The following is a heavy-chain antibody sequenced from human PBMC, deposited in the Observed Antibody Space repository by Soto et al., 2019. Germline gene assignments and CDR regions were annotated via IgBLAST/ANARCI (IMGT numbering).Heavy chain of an antibody. Sequence: QVQLVQSGAEVKKPGSSVKVSCKASGGTFSSYAISWVRQAPGQGLEWMGGIIPIFGTANYAQKFQGRVTIXXDXSXXTADMELSSLRSEDTAVYYCARDQSIAVAGPHFDYWGQGTLVTVSS. CDR1: GGTFSSYA. CDR3: ARDQSIAVAGPHFDY. J-gene: IGHJ4*02. D-gene: IGHD6-19*01. V-gene: IGHV1-69*12. CDR2: IIPIFGTA.